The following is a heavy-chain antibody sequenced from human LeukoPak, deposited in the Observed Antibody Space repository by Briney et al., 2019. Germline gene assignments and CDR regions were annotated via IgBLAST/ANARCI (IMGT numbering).Heavy chain of an antibody. Sequence: GASVKVSCKASGYTFTSYYMHWVRQAPGQGLEWMGIINPSGGSTSYAQKFQERVTITRDMSTSTAYMELSSLRSEGTAVYYCAATAAAGTSHWFDPWGQGTLVTVSS. J-gene: IGHJ5*02. CDR3: AATAAAGTSHWFDP. CDR2: INPSGGST. D-gene: IGHD6-13*01. V-gene: IGHV1-46*01. CDR1: GYTFTSYY.